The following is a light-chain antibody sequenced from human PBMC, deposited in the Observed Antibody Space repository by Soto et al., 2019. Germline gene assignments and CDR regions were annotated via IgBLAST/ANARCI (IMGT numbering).Light chain of an antibody. CDR1: QTINSW. CDR2: KAS. CDR3: QQYDSIPYT. V-gene: IGKV1-5*03. J-gene: IGKJ2*01. Sequence: DIQMTQSPSTLSASVRDRVTITCRASQTINSWLAWYQQRPGKAPRLLIYKASTLESGVPSRFSGSGSGTEFTLIISPLQPDDFATYYCQQYDSIPYTFGQGTKLDIK.